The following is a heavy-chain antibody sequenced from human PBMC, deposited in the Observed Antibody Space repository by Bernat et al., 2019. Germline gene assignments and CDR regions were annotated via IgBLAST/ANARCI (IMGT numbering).Heavy chain of an antibody. V-gene: IGHV4-31*03. J-gene: IGHJ6*02. CDR2: INHIGST. CDR1: GGSISSGGYY. D-gene: IGHD3-9*01. Sequence: QVQLQESGPGLVKPSQTLSLTCTVSGGSISSGGYYWSWIRQPPGKGLEWFGEINHIGSTNYNPSLKSRVTISVDTSKNQFSLKLSSVTAEDTAVYYCARASGITIFPVEYGMDVWGQGTTVTVSS. CDR3: ARASGITIFPVEYGMDV.